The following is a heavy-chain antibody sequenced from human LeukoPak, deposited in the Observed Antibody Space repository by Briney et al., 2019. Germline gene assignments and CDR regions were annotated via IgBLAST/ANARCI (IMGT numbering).Heavy chain of an antibody. CDR3: ASESWGGGSNWYLDY. D-gene: IGHD6-13*01. V-gene: IGHV4-61*02. CDR1: GNSISSGDNY. Sequence: SETLSLTCTVSGNSISSGDNYWSWIRQPAGKGLEWIGRIYTSGSTNYNPSLKSRVTISGDTSKNQFSLRLSSVTAADTAVYYCASESWGGGSNWYLDYWGQGTLVTVSS. J-gene: IGHJ4*02. CDR2: IYTSGST.